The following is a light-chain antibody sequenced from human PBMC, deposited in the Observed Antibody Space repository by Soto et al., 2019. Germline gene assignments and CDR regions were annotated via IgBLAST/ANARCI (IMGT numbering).Light chain of an antibody. CDR1: QSISSY. V-gene: IGKV1-39*01. CDR2: AAS. Sequence: DIQMTQSPSSLSASVGDRFTIACRASQSISSYLNWYQQKPGKAPKLLIYAASSLQSGVPSRFSGSGSGTDLTLTISSLQPEDFATYYCQQSYSTPRTFGQGTKV. J-gene: IGKJ1*01. CDR3: QQSYSTPRT.